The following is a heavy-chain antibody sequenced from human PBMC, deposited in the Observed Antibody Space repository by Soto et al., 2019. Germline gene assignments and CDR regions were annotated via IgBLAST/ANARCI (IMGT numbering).Heavy chain of an antibody. CDR3: ATAFNRRLWVGDFFYMDG. Sequence: EAQLVESGGGVAQPGRSLRLSCEGSGYSFDDYAMHWVRQAPGKGLEWVSGISCNSNRVAYADSVKGRFSISRDNVLNSLYLEMNRLRPEDTALYYRATAFNRRLWVGDFFYMDGWGKGDTVTVS. CDR1: GYSFDDYA. CDR2: ISCNSNRV. J-gene: IGHJ6*03. D-gene: IGHD3-10*01. V-gene: IGHV3-9*01.